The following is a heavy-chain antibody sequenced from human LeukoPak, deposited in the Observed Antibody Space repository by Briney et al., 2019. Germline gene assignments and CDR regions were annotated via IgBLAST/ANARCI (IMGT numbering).Heavy chain of an antibody. CDR2: IRYDGSNK. Sequence: GGSLRLSCAASGFTFSSYGMHGVRQAPGKGLEWVAFIRYDGSNKYYADFVKGRFTISRDNSKNTLYLQMNSLTPEDTAVYYCANGRDYGDYIVYYYYYMDVWGKGTTVTVSS. D-gene: IGHD4-17*01. CDR1: GFTFSSYG. CDR3: ANGRDYGDYIVYYYYYMDV. J-gene: IGHJ6*03. V-gene: IGHV3-30*02.